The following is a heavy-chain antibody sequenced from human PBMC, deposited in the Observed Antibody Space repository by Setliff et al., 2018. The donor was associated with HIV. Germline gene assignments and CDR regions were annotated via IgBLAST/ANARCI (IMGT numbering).Heavy chain of an antibody. CDR2: ISFDGKSK. J-gene: IGHJ4*02. CDR3: AKGFSRIVAVISDY. V-gene: IGHV3-30*04. D-gene: IGHD3-22*01. Sequence: PGGSLRLSCAASGFTFSSYAIHCVRQAPGRGLEWVAVISFDGKSKYYADSVRGRFTISRDDSKNTLYLQMNSLRAEDTAMYYCAKGFSRIVAVISDYWGLGTLVTVSS. CDR1: GFTFSSYA.